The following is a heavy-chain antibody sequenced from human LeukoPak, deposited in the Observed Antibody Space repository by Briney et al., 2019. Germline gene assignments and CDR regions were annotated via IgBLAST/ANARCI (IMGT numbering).Heavy chain of an antibody. CDR1: GGSISDYY. Sequence: SETLSLTCTVSGGSISDYYWSWMRQPPGKGLEWVGYIYYSGSTNYHPSLKSRLTISVDTSKNQFSLRLNSVTAADTAVYYCARVPHAFDIWGQGTMVTVSS. CDR2: IYYSGST. CDR3: ARVPHAFDI. J-gene: IGHJ3*02. V-gene: IGHV4-59*01.